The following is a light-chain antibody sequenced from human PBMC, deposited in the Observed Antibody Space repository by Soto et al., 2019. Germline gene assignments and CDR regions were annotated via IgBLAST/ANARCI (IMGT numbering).Light chain of an antibody. V-gene: IGKV3-20*01. CDR2: GAS. Sequence: EIVLTQSPGTLSLSPGERATLSCRASQSVPSNSLAWYQQKPGQAPRLLLYGASSRAAGIPDRFSASGSGTEFTLTISRLEPEDFAVYYCQQYGSLFTFGPGTKVDI. CDR1: QSVPSNS. CDR3: QQYGSLFT. J-gene: IGKJ3*01.